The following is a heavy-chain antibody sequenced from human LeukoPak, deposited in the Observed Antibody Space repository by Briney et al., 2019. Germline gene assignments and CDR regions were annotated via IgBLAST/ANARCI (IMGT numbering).Heavy chain of an antibody. J-gene: IGHJ4*02. CDR2: ISGSGGST. CDR1: GFTFSSYA. D-gene: IGHD3-3*01. CDR3: AKDEKDFWSGYYNTPLF. Sequence: GGSLRLSCAASGFTFSSYAMSWVRQAPGKGLEWVSAISGSGGSTYYADAVKGRFTISRDNSKNTLYLQMNSLRAEETAVYYCAKDEKDFWSGYYNTPLFWGQGTLVTVSS. V-gene: IGHV3-23*01.